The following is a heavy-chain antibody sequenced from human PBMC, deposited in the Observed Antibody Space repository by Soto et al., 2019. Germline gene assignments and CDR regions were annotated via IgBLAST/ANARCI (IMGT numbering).Heavy chain of an antibody. CDR1: GFTFSSYG. V-gene: IGHV3-30*18. D-gene: IGHD2-2*01. Sequence: PGGSLRLSCAAPGFTFSSYGMHGVRQAPGKGLEWVAVISYDGSNKYYADSVKGRFTISRDNSKNTLYLQMNSLRAEDTAVYYCAKDLVGGVSLYGMDVWGQGTT. CDR3: AKDLVGGVSLYGMDV. J-gene: IGHJ6*02. CDR2: ISYDGSNK.